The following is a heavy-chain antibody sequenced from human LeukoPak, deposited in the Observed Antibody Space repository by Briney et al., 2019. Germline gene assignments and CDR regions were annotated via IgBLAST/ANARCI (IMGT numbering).Heavy chain of an antibody. CDR2: INSSSGGA. CDR1: GYTFTGYY. CDR3: ARSSPPTYYHFYYYMDV. Sequence: ASVKVSCTASGYTFTGYYLHWVRQAPGQGLEWMGWINSSSGGAKYAQNFQGRVIITTDTSISTAYMELSSLRSDDTAVYYCARSSPPTYYHFYYYMDVWGKGSTVTVSS. V-gene: IGHV1-2*02. D-gene: IGHD6-13*01. J-gene: IGHJ6*03.